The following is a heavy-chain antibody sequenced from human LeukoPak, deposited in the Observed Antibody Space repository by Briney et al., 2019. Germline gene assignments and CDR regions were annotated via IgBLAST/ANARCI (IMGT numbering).Heavy chain of an antibody. J-gene: IGHJ3*02. CDR3: ATWSSGYYFDAFDI. Sequence: SETLSLTCTVSGGSISHYYWNWIRQSAGMRLEWIGRLYTGGITEYNPSLKSRVTMSVDTSKSRFSLEVRSVTAADTALYYCATWSSGYYFDAFDIWGQGTMVTVSS. CDR1: GGSISHYY. D-gene: IGHD3-22*01. V-gene: IGHV4-4*07. CDR2: LYTGGIT.